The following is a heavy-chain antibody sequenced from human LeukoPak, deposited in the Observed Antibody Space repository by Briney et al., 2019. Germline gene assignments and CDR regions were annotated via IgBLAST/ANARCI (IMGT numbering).Heavy chain of an antibody. Sequence: ASVKVSCKASGYTFTGYYMHWVRQAPGQGLEWMRWINPNSGGTNYAQKFQGWVTMTRDTSISTAYMELSRLRSDDTAVYYCARGGNRYNWNDIDYWGQGTLVTVSS. CDR3: ARGGNRYNWNDIDY. D-gene: IGHD1-1*01. J-gene: IGHJ4*02. CDR1: GYTFTGYY. V-gene: IGHV1-2*04. CDR2: INPNSGGT.